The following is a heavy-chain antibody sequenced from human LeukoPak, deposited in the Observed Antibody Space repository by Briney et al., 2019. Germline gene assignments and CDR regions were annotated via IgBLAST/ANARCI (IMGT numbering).Heavy chain of an antibody. J-gene: IGHJ4*02. D-gene: IGHD4-17*01. CDR2: INHSGST. V-gene: IGHV4-39*07. CDR3: ARGNGDYPHFDY. Sequence: SETLSLTCTVSGGSISSSSYYWGWIRQPPGKGLEWIGEINHSGSTNYNPSLKSRVTISVDTSKNQFSLKLSSVTAADTAVYYCARGNGDYPHFDYWGQGTLVTVSS. CDR1: GGSISSSSYY.